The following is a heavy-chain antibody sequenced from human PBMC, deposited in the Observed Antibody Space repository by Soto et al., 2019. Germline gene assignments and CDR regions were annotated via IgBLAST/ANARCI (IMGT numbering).Heavy chain of an antibody. D-gene: IGHD4-17*01. V-gene: IGHV4-31*03. CDR1: GGSISSGGYY. CDR2: IYYSGST. Sequence: QVQLQESGPGLVKPSQTLSLTCTVSGGSISSGGYYWSWIRQHSGKGLEWIGYIYYSGSTYYNPALKSRVTISVDTSKNQFSLKLSSVTAADTAVYYCARSPEATVTAFDYWGQGTLVTVSS. CDR3: ARSPEATVTAFDY. J-gene: IGHJ4*02.